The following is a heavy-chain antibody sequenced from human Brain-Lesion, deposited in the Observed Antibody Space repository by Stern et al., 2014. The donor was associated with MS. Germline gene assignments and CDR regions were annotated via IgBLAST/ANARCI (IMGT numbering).Heavy chain of an antibody. J-gene: IGHJ4*02. V-gene: IGHV4-61*02. Sequence: QLQLQESGPGLVKPSQTLSLTCTVSGGSISSGSDYWSWIRQPVGKGLEWIGSIHPSGSAFYTPSLKSRVTISTDTSMNQFSLELNSATAADTAIYYCASGYRIFDYWGQGILVTVSS. D-gene: IGHD5-18*01. CDR3: ASGYRIFDY. CDR2: IHPSGSA. CDR1: GGSISSGSDY.